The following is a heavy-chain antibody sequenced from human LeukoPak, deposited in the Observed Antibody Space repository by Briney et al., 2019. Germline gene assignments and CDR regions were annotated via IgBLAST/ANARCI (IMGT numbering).Heavy chain of an antibody. CDR1: GGSMNTYY. V-gene: IGHV4-4*07. D-gene: IGHD5-12*01. CDR3: ARGGADAYDVYYLDV. J-gene: IGHJ6*03. CDR2: IYSSGGT. Sequence: SETLSLTCSVSGGSMNTYYWSWIRQPAGAGLEWIGRIYSSGGTYYNPSPKSRVTVSIDTSRNQLSLNLSSVTAADTAVYYCARGGADAYDVYYLDVWGTGTTVTVSS.